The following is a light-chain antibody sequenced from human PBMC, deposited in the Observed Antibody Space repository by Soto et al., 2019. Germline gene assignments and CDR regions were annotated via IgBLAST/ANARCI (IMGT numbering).Light chain of an antibody. CDR1: QSVSSI. CDR2: DAS. J-gene: IGKJ5*01. Sequence: EIVMTQSPATLSVYPGESDTLSCRASQSVSSILAWHQQRPGQAPRILMYDASTRATGIPDRFSGSGSGTDFTLTISRLEPEDFAVFYCQQYGSSITLGQGTRLEI. CDR3: QQYGSSIT. V-gene: IGKV3-20*01.